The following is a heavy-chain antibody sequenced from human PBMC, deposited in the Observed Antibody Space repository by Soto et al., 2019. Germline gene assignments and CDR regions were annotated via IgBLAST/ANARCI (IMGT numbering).Heavy chain of an antibody. V-gene: IGHV3-33*01. CDR1: GFTFSSYG. Sequence: PGGTLRLSCAASGFTFSSYGMHWVRQAPGKGLEWVAVIWYDGSNKYSADSVKGRFTISRDNSKNTLYLQMNSLRAEDTAVYYCSRDLNPTYYYDSSGYSTPFWFDPWGQGTLVTVSS. J-gene: IGHJ5*02. CDR2: IWYDGSNK. D-gene: IGHD3-22*01. CDR3: SRDLNPTYYYDSSGYSTPFWFDP.